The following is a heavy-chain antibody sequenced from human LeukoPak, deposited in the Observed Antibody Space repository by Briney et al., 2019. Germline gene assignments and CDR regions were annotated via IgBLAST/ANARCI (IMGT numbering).Heavy chain of an antibody. D-gene: IGHD2-2*01. V-gene: IGHV3-21*01. CDR1: GFTFSSYT. CDR2: ISSSSTYI. CDR3: ARLPDQLLLGWFDP. J-gene: IGHJ5*02. Sequence: GGSLRLSCAASGFTFSSYTMNWVRQAPGKGLEWVSSISSSSTYINYADSVKGRFTTSRDNSKNTLYLQMNSLRAEDTAVYYCARLPDQLLLGWFDPWGQGTLVTVSS.